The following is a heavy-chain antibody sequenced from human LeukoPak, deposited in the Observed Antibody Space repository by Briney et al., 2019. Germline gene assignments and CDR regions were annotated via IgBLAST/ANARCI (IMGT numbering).Heavy chain of an antibody. CDR3: ARAMDYYYGSGSYLGY. J-gene: IGHJ4*02. CDR2: IYDSGST. Sequence: SETLSLTCTVSGGSISSYYWSWIRQPPGKGLEWIGYIYDSGSTNYNPSLKSRVTISVDTSKNQFSLKLSSVTAADTAVYYCARAMDYYYGSGSYLGYWGQGTLVTVSS. V-gene: IGHV4-59*12. CDR1: GGSISSYY. D-gene: IGHD3-10*01.